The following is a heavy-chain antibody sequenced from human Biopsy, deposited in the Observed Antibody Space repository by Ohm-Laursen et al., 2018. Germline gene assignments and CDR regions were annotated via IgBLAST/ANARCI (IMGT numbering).Heavy chain of an antibody. J-gene: IGHJ3*02. V-gene: IGHV1-2*02. CDR2: INPDSGGT. D-gene: IGHD6-13*01. CDR3: ARVGFSSTWPPDRHDAFDI. Sequence: GASVKVSCKASAYTLTDYYLHWVRQAPGQGLEWMGWINPDSGGTNYAQKFQGRVTMTRDTSISTVQMELSGLRSDDTAVYYCARVGFSSTWPPDRHDAFDIWGQGTMVTVSS. CDR1: AYTLTDYY.